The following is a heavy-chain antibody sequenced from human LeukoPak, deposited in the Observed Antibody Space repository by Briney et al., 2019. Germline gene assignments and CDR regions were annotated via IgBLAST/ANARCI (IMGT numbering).Heavy chain of an antibody. D-gene: IGHD1-26*01. CDR3: ARVLTRGESVGAFDI. Sequence: ASVKVSCKASGYTFTSYAISWVRQAPGQGLEWMGRIIPILGIANYAQKLQGRVTMTTDTSTSTAYMELRSLRSDDTAVYYCARVLTRGESVGAFDIWGQGTMVTVSS. CDR2: IIPILGIA. V-gene: IGHV1-18*01. CDR1: GYTFTSYA. J-gene: IGHJ3*02.